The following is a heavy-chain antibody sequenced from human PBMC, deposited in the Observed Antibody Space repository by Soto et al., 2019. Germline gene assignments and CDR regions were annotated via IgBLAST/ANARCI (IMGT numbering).Heavy chain of an antibody. D-gene: IGHD3-22*01. CDR3: AKEDYDSSGYSIFVY. CDR2: ISYDGSNK. V-gene: IGHV3-30*18. CDR1: GFTFSSYG. Sequence: GGSLRLSCAASGFTFSSYGMHWVRQAPGKGLEWVAVISYDGSNKYYADSVKGRFTISRDNSKNTLYLQMNSLRAEDTAVYYCAKEDYDSSGYSIFVYWGQGTLVTVSS. J-gene: IGHJ4*02.